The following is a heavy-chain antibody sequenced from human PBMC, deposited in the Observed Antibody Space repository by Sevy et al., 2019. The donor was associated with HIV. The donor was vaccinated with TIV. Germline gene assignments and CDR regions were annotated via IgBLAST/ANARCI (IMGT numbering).Heavy chain of an antibody. Sequence: GGSLRLSCAASGFTFANAWMNWVRQTPGKGLEWVGRIKSKTDGGTTDYVAPVKGRFTISRHDSKNRLYLQMNSLRTEDTAVYYCSDEVHWNSDDYWGQGTLVTVSS. J-gene: IGHJ4*02. CDR3: SDEVHWNSDDY. CDR1: GFTFANAW. D-gene: IGHD1-7*01. CDR2: IKSKTDGGTT. V-gene: IGHV3-15*07.